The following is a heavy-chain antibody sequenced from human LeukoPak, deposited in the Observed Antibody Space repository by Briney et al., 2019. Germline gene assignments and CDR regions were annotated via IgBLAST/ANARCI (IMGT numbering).Heavy chain of an antibody. CDR3: VKDYKSGDGYWDFDY. V-gene: IGHV3-23*01. CDR2: IPGGGT. CDR1: GLTFSSYA. J-gene: IGHJ4*02. D-gene: IGHD5-24*01. Sequence: PGGSLRLSWAASGLTFSSYAMSWVRQAPGKGLEWVSGIPGGGTYYADSVKGRFTISRDNSKNTLSMEMKSLRVEETAAYNCVKDYKSGDGYWDFDYWGQGILVSVSP.